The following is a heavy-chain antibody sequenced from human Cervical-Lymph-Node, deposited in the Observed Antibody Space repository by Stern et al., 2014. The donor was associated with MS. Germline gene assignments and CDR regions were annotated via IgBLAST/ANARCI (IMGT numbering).Heavy chain of an antibody. D-gene: IGHD3-22*01. Sequence: QLQLQESGPGLVKPSQTLPLTCTVSGGSINSGCYYWSWIRQYPGKGLEWIGYIYYTGSAYYDPSLKSRLSMSIDTSKNQFSLNLNSVTAADTAVYYCARGARYSDSSGYYFYFDYWGQGTLVTVSS. CDR2: IYYTGSA. V-gene: IGHV4-31*03. CDR3: ARGARYSDSSGYYFYFDY. CDR1: GGSINSGCYY. J-gene: IGHJ4*02.